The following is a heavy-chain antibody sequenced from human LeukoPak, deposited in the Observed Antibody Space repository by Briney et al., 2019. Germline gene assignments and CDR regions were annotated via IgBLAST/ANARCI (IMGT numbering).Heavy chain of an antibody. CDR3: ARNYYGSGSYYTADGMDV. D-gene: IGHD3-10*01. V-gene: IGHV1-8*01. Sequence: ASVKVSCKASGYNFTSYDINWVRQATGQGLEWMGWMNPNSGNTGYAQKFQGRVTMTRNTSISTAYMELSSLRSEDTAVYYCARNYYGSGSYYTADGMDVWGQGTTVTVSS. J-gene: IGHJ6*02. CDR2: MNPNSGNT. CDR1: GYNFTSYD.